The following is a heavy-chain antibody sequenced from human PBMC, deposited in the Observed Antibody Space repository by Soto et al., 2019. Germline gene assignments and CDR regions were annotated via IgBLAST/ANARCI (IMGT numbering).Heavy chain of an antibody. D-gene: IGHD1-26*01. CDR2: ISYDGSNK. Sequence: GGSLRLSCAASGFTFSSYGMHWVRQAPGKGLEWVAVISYDGSNKYYADSVKGRFTISRDNSKNTLYLQMNSLRAEDTAVYYCAKAAGGYWGQGTLVTSPQ. CDR1: GFTFSSYG. J-gene: IGHJ4*02. V-gene: IGHV3-30*18. CDR3: AKAAGGY.